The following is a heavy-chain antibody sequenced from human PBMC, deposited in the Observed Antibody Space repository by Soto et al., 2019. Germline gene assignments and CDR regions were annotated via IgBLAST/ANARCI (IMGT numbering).Heavy chain of an antibody. CDR3: ARGEDAFFYYGLDV. Sequence: QVQLQESGPRLVKPSATLSLTCTVSGGSITSSYPPPIPPPPGKGLEWIAYIYDTGISGYTPSTSYNPSLTSRVTMSVDTSKSQFSLKLTSVTAADTAVYYCARGEDAFFYYGLDVWGQGITVTVSS. CDR1: GGSITSSY. J-gene: IGHJ6*02. CDR2: IYDTGISGYTPST. V-gene: IGHV4-59*01.